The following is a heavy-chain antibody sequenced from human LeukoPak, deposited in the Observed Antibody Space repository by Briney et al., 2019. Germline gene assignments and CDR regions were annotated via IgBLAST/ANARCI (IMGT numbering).Heavy chain of an antibody. CDR3: ARHRRITMVRGVKPHYYYYYMDV. CDR2: IYPGDSDT. V-gene: IGHV5-51*01. J-gene: IGHJ6*03. D-gene: IGHD3-10*01. CDR1: GYSFTSYW. Sequence: GESLKISCKGSGYSFTSYWIGWVRQMPGKGLEWMGIIYPGDSDTRYSPSFQGQVTISADKSISTAYLQWSSLKASGTAMYYCARHRRITMVRGVKPHYYYYYMDVWGKGTTVTVSS.